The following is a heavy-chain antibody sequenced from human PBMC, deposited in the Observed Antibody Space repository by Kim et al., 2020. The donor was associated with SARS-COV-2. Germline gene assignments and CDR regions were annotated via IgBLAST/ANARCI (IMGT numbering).Heavy chain of an antibody. J-gene: IGHJ4*02. CDR1: GFTISSYW. Sequence: GGSLRLSCAASGFTISSYWMTWVRQAPGKGLEWVANIKQDGSQKYYVDSVKGRFTISRDNAKNSLYLQMNSLRVEDTAVYYCVREIGGAGSYWGQGTRVT. V-gene: IGHV3-7*01. CDR3: VREIGGAGSY. D-gene: IGHD1-26*01. CDR2: IKQDGSQK.